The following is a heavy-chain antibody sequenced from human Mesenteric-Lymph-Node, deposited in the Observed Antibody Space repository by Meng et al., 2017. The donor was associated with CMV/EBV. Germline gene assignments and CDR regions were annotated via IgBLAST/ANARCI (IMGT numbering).Heavy chain of an antibody. CDR1: GFTFSSHA. V-gene: IGHV3-23*01. CDR2: ISGSGGST. CDR3: AKLNYYDSSDFDY. Sequence: GESLKISCAASGFTFSSHAMSWVRQAPGKGLEWVSAISGSGGSTYYADSVKGRFTISRDKSKNTLYLQMNSLRAEDTAVYYCAKLNYYDSSDFDYWGQGTLVTVSS. D-gene: IGHD3-22*01. J-gene: IGHJ4*02.